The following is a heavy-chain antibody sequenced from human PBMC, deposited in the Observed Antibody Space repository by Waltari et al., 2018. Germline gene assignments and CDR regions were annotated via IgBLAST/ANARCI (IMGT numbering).Heavy chain of an antibody. CDR3: ARLSYHIVTGYGWFDP. CDR1: GGSISSERYY. V-gene: IGHV4-39*01. Sequence: QLQLQESGPGLVKPSETLSLTCTVSGGSISSERYYWGWIRQPPGKGLEWIGIISYSESTDDNPSLKSRVTISVDTSKNQFSLKLSSVTAADTAVYYCARLSYHIVTGYGWFDPWGLGTLVTVSS. CDR2: ISYSEST. J-gene: IGHJ5*02. D-gene: IGHD3-9*01.